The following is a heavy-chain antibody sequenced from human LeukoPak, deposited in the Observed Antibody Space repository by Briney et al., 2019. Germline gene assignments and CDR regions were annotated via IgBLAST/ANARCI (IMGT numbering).Heavy chain of an antibody. CDR2: ISGDGRNI. V-gene: IGHV3-74*01. CDR3: ARSPDGFDY. Sequence: AGGSLRLSCVASGFTFSSYWMHWVRQDPRKGLVWVSRISGDGRNINYADSVRGRFTISRDNAKNTLYLQMNSLRAEDTAVYYCARSPDGFDYWGQGTLVTVSS. J-gene: IGHJ4*02. CDR1: GFTFSSYW. D-gene: IGHD2-8*01.